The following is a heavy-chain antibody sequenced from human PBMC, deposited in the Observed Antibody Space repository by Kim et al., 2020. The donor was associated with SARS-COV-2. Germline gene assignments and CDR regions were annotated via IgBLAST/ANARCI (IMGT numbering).Heavy chain of an antibody. CDR3: TRHGRFADNWVDP. V-gene: IGHV4-30-4*01. J-gene: IGHJ5*02. Sequence: SETLSLTCTVSGDSIGRADYYWTWIRQPPGKGLEWIGYIYYNGDTFYNPSLKSRLTMSLDTSKNQFSLRVTSVTAADTAVYYCTRHGRFADNWVDPWGQG. CDR2: IYYNGDT. CDR1: GDSIGRADYY.